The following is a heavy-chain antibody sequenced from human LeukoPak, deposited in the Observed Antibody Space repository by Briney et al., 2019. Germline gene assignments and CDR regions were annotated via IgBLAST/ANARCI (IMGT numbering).Heavy chain of an antibody. V-gene: IGHV1-18*01. Sequence: GASVKVSCKASGYTFTSYGISWVRQAHGQGLEWMGWISAYNGNTNYAQKLQGRVTMTTDTSTSTAYMELRSLRSDDTAVYYCARLVPYCSGGSCTVFDYWGQGTLVTVSS. CDR3: ARLVPYCSGGSCTVFDY. D-gene: IGHD2-15*01. J-gene: IGHJ4*02. CDR1: GYTFTSYG. CDR2: ISAYNGNT.